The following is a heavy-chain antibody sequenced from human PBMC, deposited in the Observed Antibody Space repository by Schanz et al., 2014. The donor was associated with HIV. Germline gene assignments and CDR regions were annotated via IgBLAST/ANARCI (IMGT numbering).Heavy chain of an antibody. CDR3: ARDNEERDIWTGNYYYYGMDV. CDR2: IWYDGSNK. Sequence: QVQLVESGGGVVQPGRSLRLSCAASGFTFTSFGMHWVRQAPGKGLDWVAVIWYDGSNKYYADSVMGRFTISRDNAKNSMYLVMNSLRDEDTAVYYCARDNEERDIWTGNYYYYGMDVWGQGTTVTVAS. CDR1: GFTFTSFG. J-gene: IGHJ6*02. V-gene: IGHV3-33*01. D-gene: IGHD3-9*01.